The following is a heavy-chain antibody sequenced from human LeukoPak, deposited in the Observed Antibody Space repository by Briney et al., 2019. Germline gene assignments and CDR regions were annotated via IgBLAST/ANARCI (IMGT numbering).Heavy chain of an antibody. Sequence: PSQTLSLTCTLSVGSISSSNYYWSWIRQPGGRGLEWIGRMYTIGTTNYTTSLRSRVTISVDTSKNPLSLQLNSLTAADTAVYYCARGESSSSPLYYYYYMAVWGKGTPVTVSS. CDR3: ARGESSSSPLYYYYYMAV. V-gene: IGHV4-61*02. D-gene: IGHD6-6*01. CDR1: VGSISSSNYY. J-gene: IGHJ6*03. CDR2: MYTIGTT.